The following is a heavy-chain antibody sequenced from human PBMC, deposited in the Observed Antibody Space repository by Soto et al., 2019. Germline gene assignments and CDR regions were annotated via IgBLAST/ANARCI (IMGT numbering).Heavy chain of an antibody. D-gene: IGHD1-26*01. V-gene: IGHV3-48*01. CDR2: ISSSSSTI. J-gene: IGHJ4*02. CDR3: ARDGVGAKAFFGYLDY. CDR1: GFTFSSYS. Sequence: PGGSLRLSCAASGFTFSSYSMNWVRQAPGKGLEWVSYISSSSSTIYYADSVKGRFTISRDNAKNSLYLQMNSLRAEDTAVFYCARDGVGAKAFFGYLDYWGQGALVTVSS.